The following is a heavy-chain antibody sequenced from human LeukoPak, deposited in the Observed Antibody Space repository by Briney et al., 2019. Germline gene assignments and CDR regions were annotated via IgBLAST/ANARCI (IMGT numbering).Heavy chain of an antibody. CDR1: GFTFSSYA. CDR2: ISTSGESA. D-gene: IGHD3-22*01. J-gene: IGHJ4*02. V-gene: IGHV3-23*01. Sequence: GGSLRLSCSTSGFTFSSYAMSWVRQAPGRGLEWVSVISTSGESAYYADSVKGRFTISRDNSKNTLYLQMNSLRAEDTAVYYCAKDRGSGYHYFDYWGQGTLVTVSS. CDR3: AKDRGSGYHYFDY.